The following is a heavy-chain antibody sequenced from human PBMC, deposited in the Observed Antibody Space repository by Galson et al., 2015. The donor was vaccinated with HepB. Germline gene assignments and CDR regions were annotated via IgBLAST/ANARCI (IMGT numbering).Heavy chain of an antibody. CDR2: ISAYNGNT. CDR1: GYSFTSYG. Sequence: QSGAEVKKPGESLKISCKGSGYSFTSYGISWVRQAPGQGLEWMGWISAYNGNTNYAQKLQGRVTMTTDTSTSTAYMELRSLRSDDTAVYYCARDSEGVPAAIILGYYYYMDVWGKGTTVTVSS. J-gene: IGHJ6*03. CDR3: ARDSEGVPAAIILGYYYYMDV. V-gene: IGHV1-18*01. D-gene: IGHD2-2*01.